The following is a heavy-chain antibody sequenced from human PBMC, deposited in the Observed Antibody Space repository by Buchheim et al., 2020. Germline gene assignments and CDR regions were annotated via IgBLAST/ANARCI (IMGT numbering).Heavy chain of an antibody. CDR2: IYHSGST. CDR3: ASYSHVPYYYDSSGYLFDY. J-gene: IGHJ4*02. D-gene: IGHD3-22*01. Sequence: QVQLQESGPGLVKPSGTLPLTCAVSGGSISSSNWWSWVRQPPGKGLEWIGEIYHSGSTNYNPSLKSRVTISVDKSKNQFSPKLSSVTAADTAVYYCASYSHVPYYYDSSGYLFDYWGQGTL. V-gene: IGHV4-4*02. CDR1: GGSISSSNW.